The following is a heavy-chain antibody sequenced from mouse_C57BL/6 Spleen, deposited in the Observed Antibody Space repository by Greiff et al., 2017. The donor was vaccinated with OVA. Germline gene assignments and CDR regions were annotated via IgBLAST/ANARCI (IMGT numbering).Heavy chain of an antibody. CDR3: ARAADYYGSSFEV. CDR2: IWTGGGT. CDR1: GFSLTSYA. V-gene: IGHV2-9-1*01. D-gene: IGHD1-1*01. J-gene: IGHJ1*03. Sequence: VQLVESGPGLVAPSQSLSITCTVSGFSLTSYAISWVRPPPGKGLEWLGVIWTGGGTNYTSALKSRLSISKDNSKSQVFLKMNSVQTEETARYYCARAADYYGSSFEVWGTESTVTVSS.